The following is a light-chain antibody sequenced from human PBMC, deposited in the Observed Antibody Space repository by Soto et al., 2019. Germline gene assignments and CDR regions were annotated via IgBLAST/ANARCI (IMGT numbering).Light chain of an antibody. Sequence: QSVLTQPASVSRSPGQSIAISCTGTSSDVGSYDYVSWYQQHPDKAPKLMIYEVTQRPSGVSNRFSGSKSGNTASLTISGLQAEDEADYYCSSHTSVNPRVFGTGTKVTVL. V-gene: IGLV2-14*01. J-gene: IGLJ1*01. CDR2: EVT. CDR3: SSHTSVNPRV. CDR1: SSDVGSYDY.